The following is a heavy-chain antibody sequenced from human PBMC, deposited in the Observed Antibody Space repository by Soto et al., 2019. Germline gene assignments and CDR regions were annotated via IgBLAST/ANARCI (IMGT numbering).Heavy chain of an antibody. V-gene: IGHV3-53*04. CDR3: AREPGAGQQLVLG. CDR2: IYSGGST. Sequence: GGSLRLSCAASGFTVSSNYMSWVRQAPGKGLEWVSVIYSGGSTYYADSVKGRFTISRHNSKNTLYLQMNSLRAEDTAVYYCAREPGAGQQLVLGWGQGTLVTVSS. CDR1: GFTVSSNY. D-gene: IGHD6-13*01. J-gene: IGHJ4*02.